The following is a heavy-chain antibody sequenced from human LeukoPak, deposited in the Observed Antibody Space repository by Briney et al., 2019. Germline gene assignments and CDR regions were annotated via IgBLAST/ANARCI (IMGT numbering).Heavy chain of an antibody. D-gene: IGHD3-16*01. CDR3: AKHGSWGGYYFDY. CDR1: GFTFSRNA. CDR2: ITGSGSGGST. J-gene: IGHJ4*02. V-gene: IGHV3-23*01. Sequence: GGSLRLSCAASGFTFSRNAMSRVRQAPGKGLEWVSVITGSGSGGSTYYADSVKGRFTISRDNSKNTLYLQMNSLRAEDTAVYYCAKHGSWGGYYFDYWGQGTLVTVSS.